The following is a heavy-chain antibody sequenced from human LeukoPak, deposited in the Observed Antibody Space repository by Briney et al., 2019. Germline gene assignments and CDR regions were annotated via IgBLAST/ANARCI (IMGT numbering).Heavy chain of an antibody. D-gene: IGHD1-26*01. Sequence: ASVKISCKVSGYTFTDYYMHWVQQAPGKGLEWMGLVDPEDGETISAEKFQGRVTITADTSTDTAYMALSSLRSEATAVYYCASLGPSKSGSYLAWGQGTLVTVSS. CDR2: VDPEDGET. CDR3: ASLGPSKSGSYLA. V-gene: IGHV1-69-2*01. CDR1: GYTFTDYY. J-gene: IGHJ5*02.